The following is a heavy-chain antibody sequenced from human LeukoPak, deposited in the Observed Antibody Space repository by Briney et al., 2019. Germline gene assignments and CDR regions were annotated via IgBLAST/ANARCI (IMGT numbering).Heavy chain of an antibody. CDR3: ARGQKWGRSWFDP. Sequence: PSETLSLTCAVYGGSFSGYYWSSIRQPPGKGLEWIGEINHSGSTNYNPSLKSRVTISVDTSKNQFSLKLSSVTAEDTAVYYCARGQKWGRSWFDPWGQGTLVTVSS. D-gene: IGHD3-16*01. CDR2: INHSGST. J-gene: IGHJ5*02. CDR1: GGSFSGYY. V-gene: IGHV4-34*01.